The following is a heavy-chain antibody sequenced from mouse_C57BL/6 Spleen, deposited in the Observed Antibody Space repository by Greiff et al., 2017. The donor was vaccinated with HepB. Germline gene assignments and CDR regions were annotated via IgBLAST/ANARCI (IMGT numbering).Heavy chain of an antibody. CDR1: GFTFSSYA. CDR3: ARDRWDAYYFDY. V-gene: IGHV5-4*01. Sequence: DVQLVESGGGLVKPGGSLKLSCAASGFTFSSYAMSWVRQTPEKRLEWVATISDGGSYTYYPDNVKGRFTISRDNAKNNLYLQMSHLKSEDTAMYYCARDRWDAYYFDYWGQGTTLTVSS. CDR2: ISDGGSYT. D-gene: IGHD4-1*01. J-gene: IGHJ2*01.